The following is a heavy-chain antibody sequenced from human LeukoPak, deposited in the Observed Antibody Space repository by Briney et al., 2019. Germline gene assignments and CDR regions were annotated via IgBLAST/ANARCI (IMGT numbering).Heavy chain of an antibody. CDR3: ARSGVDYSDGNFHYDYYGMDV. Sequence: ASVTVSCKASGYTFTSYAMNWVRQAPGQGLEWMGWINTNTGNPTYAQGFTGRFVFSLDTSVSTAYLQISSQTAEDTAVYYCARSGVDYSDGNFHYDYYGMDVYGRGTTITVSS. J-gene: IGHJ6*02. D-gene: IGHD2-21*01. CDR2: INTNTGNP. CDR1: GYTFTSYA. V-gene: IGHV7-4-1*02.